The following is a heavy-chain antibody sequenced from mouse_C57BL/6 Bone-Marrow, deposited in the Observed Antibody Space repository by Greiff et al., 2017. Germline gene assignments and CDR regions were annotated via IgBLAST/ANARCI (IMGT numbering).Heavy chain of an antibody. CDR3: ARWYYGSLYYFDY. CDR2: IYPGSGST. V-gene: IGHV1-55*01. J-gene: IGHJ2*01. D-gene: IGHD1-1*01. Sequence: QVQLKQPGAELVKPGASVKMSCKASGYTFTSYWITWVKQRPGQGLEWIGDIYPGSGSTNYNEKFKSKATLTVDTSSSTAYMQLSSLTSEDSAVYYGARWYYGSLYYFDYWGQGTTLTVSS. CDR1: GYTFTSYW.